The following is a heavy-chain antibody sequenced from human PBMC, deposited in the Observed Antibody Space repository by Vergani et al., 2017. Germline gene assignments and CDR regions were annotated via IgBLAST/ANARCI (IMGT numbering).Heavy chain of an antibody. Sequence: QVQLRQWGAGLVKPSETLSLTCSVSGASITSRLDYWGWIRQTPGKGLEWIGSMYHSGTTYYNPSLKSRATLSVDTSKNQISLQVTSVTAADTAVYYCARHQIGRYTEYWGQGILVTVSS. CDR2: MYHSGTT. D-gene: IGHD1-14*01. CDR1: GASITSRLDY. V-gene: IGHV4-39*01. CDR3: ARHQIGRYTEY. J-gene: IGHJ4*02.